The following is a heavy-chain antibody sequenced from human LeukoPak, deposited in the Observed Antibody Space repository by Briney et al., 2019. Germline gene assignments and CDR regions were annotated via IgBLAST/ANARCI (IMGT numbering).Heavy chain of an antibody. V-gene: IGHV4-34*01. CDR1: GGSISSYY. CDR3: ARGLPLPAVDY. CDR2: INHSGST. Sequence: PSETLSLTCTVSGGSISSYYWSWIRQPPGKGLEWIGEINHSGSTNYNPSLKSRVTISVDTSKNQFSLKLRSVTAADTAVYYCARGLPLPAVDYWGQGTLVTVSS. J-gene: IGHJ4*02.